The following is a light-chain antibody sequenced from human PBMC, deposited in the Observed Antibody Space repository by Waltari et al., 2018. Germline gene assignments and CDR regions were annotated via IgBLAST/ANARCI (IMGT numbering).Light chain of an antibody. CDR3: QQYNIWPWT. CDR2: RAS. Sequence: EVVMTQSPATLSASAGERVSLSCRASQSAKTSLAGYQQTPGQAPRLLIYRASTRAAGVPDRFSGSGSGTEFTLTISSLQSEDSAIYYCQQYNIWPWTFGPGTNVDIK. CDR1: QSAKTS. V-gene: IGKV3D-15*01. J-gene: IGKJ1*01.